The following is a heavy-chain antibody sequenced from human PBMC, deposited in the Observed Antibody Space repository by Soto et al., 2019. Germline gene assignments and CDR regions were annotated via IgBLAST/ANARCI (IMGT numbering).Heavy chain of an antibody. Sequence: QEQLVESGGGVVQPGRPLRLSCAASEFTFSPYPMHWVRQAPGKGLEWVAVISFDGATKYYADSVKGRFAISRDNSMNTLYLQMNSLRTEDRAVYYCAKDQSAASTSWHAMDFWGPGTRVTVSS. CDR1: EFTFSPYP. V-gene: IGHV3-30-3*02. CDR2: ISFDGATK. CDR3: AKDQSAASTSWHAMDF. J-gene: IGHJ6*02. D-gene: IGHD1-26*01.